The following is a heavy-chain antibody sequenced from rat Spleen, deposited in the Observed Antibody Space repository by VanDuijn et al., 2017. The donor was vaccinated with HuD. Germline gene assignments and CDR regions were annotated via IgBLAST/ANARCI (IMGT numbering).Heavy chain of an antibody. Sequence: EVQLVESGGGLVQPGRSLKLSCAASGFTFSNYDMAWVRQAPTKGLEWVATIIYDGSSTYYRDSVKGRFTISRDNAKNTLYLQMDSLRSEDTATYYCARPLFTIATISPLDYWGQGVMVTVSS. D-gene: IGHD1-2*01. V-gene: IGHV5-29*01. CDR1: GFTFSNYD. CDR3: ARPLFTIATISPLDY. J-gene: IGHJ2*01. CDR2: IIYDGSST.